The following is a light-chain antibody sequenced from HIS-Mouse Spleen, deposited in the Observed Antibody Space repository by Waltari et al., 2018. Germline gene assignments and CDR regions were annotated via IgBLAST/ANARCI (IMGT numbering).Light chain of an antibody. J-gene: IGLJ1*01. V-gene: IGLV2-11*01. CDR1: SSDVVGYNY. CDR2: DVS. Sequence: QSALTQPRSVSGYPGQSVTISCTGPSSDVVGYNYVSWYQQHPGKAPKLMIYDVSKRPSGVPDRFSGSKSGNTASLTISGLQAEDEADYYCCSYAGSYSYVFGTGTKVTVL. CDR3: CSYAGSYSYV.